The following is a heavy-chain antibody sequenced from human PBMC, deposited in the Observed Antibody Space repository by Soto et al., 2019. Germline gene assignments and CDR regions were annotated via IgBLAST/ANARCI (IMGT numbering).Heavy chain of an antibody. Sequence: EVQLVESGGGLVQPGRSLRLSCAASGFTFDDYAMHWVRQAPGKGLEWVSGISWNSGSIGYADSVKGRFTISRDNAKNSLYLQMISLRAEDTALYYCAKNPPGCSGGSCYSWYFDYWGQGTLVTVSS. D-gene: IGHD2-15*01. V-gene: IGHV3-9*01. CDR2: ISWNSGSI. CDR1: GFTFDDYA. CDR3: AKNPPGCSGGSCYSWYFDY. J-gene: IGHJ4*02.